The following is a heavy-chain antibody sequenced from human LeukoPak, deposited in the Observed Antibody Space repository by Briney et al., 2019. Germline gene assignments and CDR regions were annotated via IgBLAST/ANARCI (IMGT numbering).Heavy chain of an antibody. CDR3: ARRGCGGGSCYYFDY. V-gene: IGHV5-51*01. CDR1: GYNFATYW. J-gene: IGHJ4*01. D-gene: IGHD2-15*01. Sequence: GGSLKISCMASGYNFATYWIVWVRQMPGKGLEWMGIVYPGDSDTRYSPSFQGQVTISADKSISTAYLQWSSLKASDTAMYYCARRGCGGGSCYYFDYWGHGTLVTVSS. CDR2: VYPGDSDT.